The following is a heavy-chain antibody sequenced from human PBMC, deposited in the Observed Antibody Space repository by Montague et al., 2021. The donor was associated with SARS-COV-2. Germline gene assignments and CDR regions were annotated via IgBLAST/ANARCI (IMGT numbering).Heavy chain of an antibody. CDR3: ARRTDILTGYYDY. J-gene: IGHJ4*02. D-gene: IGHD3-9*01. Sequence: SETLSLMCAVSGGSISHYYWSWIRQPPGKGLEWIGYIYSSGGTNYNPSLKSRVTLSLDAAKNHFSLRLSSVTAADTAVYYCARRTDILTGYYDYWGQGTLVTVSS. CDR2: IYSSGGT. V-gene: IGHV4-59*01. CDR1: GGSISHYY.